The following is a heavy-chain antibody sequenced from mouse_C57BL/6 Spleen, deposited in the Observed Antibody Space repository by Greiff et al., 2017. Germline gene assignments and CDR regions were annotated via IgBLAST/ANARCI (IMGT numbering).Heavy chain of an antibody. CDR1: GFSFNTYA. D-gene: IGHD2-5*01. CDR2: IRSKSNNYAT. Sequence: EVQRVESGGGLVQPKGSLKLSCAASGFSFNTYAMNWVRQAPGKGLEWVARIRSKSNNYATYYADSVKDRFTISRDDSESMLYLQMNNLKTEDTAMYYCVRPAYYSNYEGFAYWGQGTLVTVSA. V-gene: IGHV10-1*01. J-gene: IGHJ3*01. CDR3: VRPAYYSNYEGFAY.